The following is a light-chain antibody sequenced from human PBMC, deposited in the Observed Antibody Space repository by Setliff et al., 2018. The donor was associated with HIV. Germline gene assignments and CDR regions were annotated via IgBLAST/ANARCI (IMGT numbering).Light chain of an antibody. Sequence: SVLTQPASVSGSPGQSITISCTATSSDVGGYNYVSWYQQHPGKAPKLMISAVSNRPSGVSNRFSGSKSGNTASLTISGLQAEDEADYYCSSYASRTPLYVFGTGTKVTVL. CDR1: SSDVGGYNY. CDR3: SSYASRTPLYV. CDR2: AVS. J-gene: IGLJ1*01. V-gene: IGLV2-14*03.